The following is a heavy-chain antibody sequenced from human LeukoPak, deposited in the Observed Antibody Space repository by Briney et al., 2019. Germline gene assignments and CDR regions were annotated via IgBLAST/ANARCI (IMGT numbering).Heavy chain of an antibody. CDR3: AREGYYDSSGYFAFDI. CDR2: IIPIRGIA. CDR1: GGTFSSYA. D-gene: IGHD3-22*01. Sequence: SVKVSCKASGGTFSSYAISWVRQAPGQGLEWMGRIIPIRGIANYAQKFQGRVTITTDKSTSTAYMELSSLRSEDTAVYYCAREGYYDSSGYFAFDIWGQGTMVTVSS. J-gene: IGHJ3*02. V-gene: IGHV1-69*04.